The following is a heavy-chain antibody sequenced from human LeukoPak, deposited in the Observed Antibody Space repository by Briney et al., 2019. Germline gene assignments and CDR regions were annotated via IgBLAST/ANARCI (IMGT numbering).Heavy chain of an antibody. CDR3: ARWDTAMAEDAFDI. CDR2: IKQDGSEK. V-gene: IGHV3-7*01. CDR1: GFTFSSYW. D-gene: IGHD5-18*01. Sequence: AGGSLRLSCAASGFTFSSYWMSWVRQALGKGLEWVANIKQDGSEKYYVDSVKGRFTISRDNAKNSLYLQMNSLRAEDTAVYYCARWDTAMAEDAFDIWGQGTMVTVSS. J-gene: IGHJ3*02.